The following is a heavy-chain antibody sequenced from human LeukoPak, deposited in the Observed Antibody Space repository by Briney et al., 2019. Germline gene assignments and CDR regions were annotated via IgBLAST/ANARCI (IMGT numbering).Heavy chain of an antibody. CDR3: ARGRSSWRTKFDWFDP. Sequence: ASVKVSCKASRYTFTSYDINWVRQATGQGLEWMGWMNPNSGNTGYAQKFQGRVTMTRNTSISTAYMELSSLRSEDTAVYYCARGRSSWRTKFDWFDPAGQGTLVTVSS. CDR2: MNPNSGNT. J-gene: IGHJ5*02. D-gene: IGHD6-13*01. V-gene: IGHV1-8*01. CDR1: RYTFTSYD.